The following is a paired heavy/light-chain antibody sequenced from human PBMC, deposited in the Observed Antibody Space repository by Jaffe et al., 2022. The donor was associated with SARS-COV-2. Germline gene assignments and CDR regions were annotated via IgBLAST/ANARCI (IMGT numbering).Heavy chain of an antibody. V-gene: IGHV6-1*01. CDR3: VKFRGSGSRGPGYYGLDV. J-gene: IGHJ6*02. Sequence: QVQLHQSGPGLVRPSQTLSLTCAISGDSVSSDTTAWYWIRKSPSRGLEWLGRAYYRSKWFYNYADSVKSRITVNADTSKNHFSLQLNSVSPDDTAVYYCVKFRGSGSRGPGYYGLDVWGQGTTVTVSS. CDR1: GDSVSSDTTA. CDR2: AYYRSKWFY. D-gene: IGHD3-22*01.
Light chain of an antibody. CDR1: QSLLHSDGYNY. Sequence: DIVMTQSPLSLPVTPGEPASISCRTSQSLLHSDGYNYLDWYLQKPGQSPQLLIYLGSYRASGVPDRFSGSGSGTDFTLKISRVEAEDVGVYYCMIALQTPRLTFGGGTKVEI. J-gene: IGKJ4*01. CDR3: MIALQTPRLT. CDR2: LGS. V-gene: IGKV2-28*01.